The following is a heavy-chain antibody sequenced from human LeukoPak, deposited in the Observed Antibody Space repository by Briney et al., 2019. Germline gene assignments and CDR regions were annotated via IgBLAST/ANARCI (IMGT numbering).Heavy chain of an antibody. CDR3: ASGYSSSWWSPIDY. V-gene: IGHV4-4*07. CDR1: GGSISSYY. J-gene: IGHJ4*02. Sequence: SETLSLTCTVSGGSISSYYWSWIRQPAGKGLEWIGRIYTSGSTNYNPSLKSRVTMSVDTSKNQFSLKLSSVTAADTAVYYCASGYSSSWWSPIDYWGQGTLVTVSS. D-gene: IGHD6-13*01. CDR2: IYTSGST.